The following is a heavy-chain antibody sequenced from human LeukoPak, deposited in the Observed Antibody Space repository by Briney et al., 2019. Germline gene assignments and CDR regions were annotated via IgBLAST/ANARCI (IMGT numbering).Heavy chain of an antibody. V-gene: IGHV3-23*01. CDR3: TKDPLDY. J-gene: IGHJ4*02. CDR1: GFTLSNYD. Sequence: PGRSLRLSCAASGFTLSNYDMHWVRQAPGKGLEWVSGISGSAGGTFYSDSVRGRFTISRDSPKNTLYLQMNSLRVEDTAVYYCTKDPLDYWGQGTLVTVSS. CDR2: ISGSAGGT.